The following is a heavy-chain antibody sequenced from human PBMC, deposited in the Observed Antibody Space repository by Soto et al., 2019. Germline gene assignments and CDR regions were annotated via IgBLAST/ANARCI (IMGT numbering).Heavy chain of an antibody. Sequence: QLQLVESGGGVVQPGRSLRLSCAASGFTFSSYAMHWVRQAPGKGLEWVAVISYDGSNKYYADSVKGRFTISRDNSKNTLYLQMNSLRAEDTAVYYCARVGYSSSWYGFDPWGQGTLVTVSS. CDR1: GFTFSSYA. CDR2: ISYDGSNK. J-gene: IGHJ5*02. V-gene: IGHV3-30-3*01. CDR3: ARVGYSSSWYGFDP. D-gene: IGHD6-13*01.